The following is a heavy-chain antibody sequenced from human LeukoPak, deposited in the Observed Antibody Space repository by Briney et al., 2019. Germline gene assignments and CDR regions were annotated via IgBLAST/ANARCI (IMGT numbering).Heavy chain of an antibody. CDR1: GGSISSYY. J-gene: IGHJ5*02. CDR3: ARDHSSSWTRWGWFDP. D-gene: IGHD6-13*01. V-gene: IGHV4-4*07. Sequence: SETLSLTCTVSGGSISSYYWSWIRQPAGKGLEWIGRIYTSGSTNYNPSLKSRVTMSVDTSKNQFSLKLSSVTAADTAVYHCARDHSSSWTRWGWFDPWGQGTLVTVSS. CDR2: IYTSGST.